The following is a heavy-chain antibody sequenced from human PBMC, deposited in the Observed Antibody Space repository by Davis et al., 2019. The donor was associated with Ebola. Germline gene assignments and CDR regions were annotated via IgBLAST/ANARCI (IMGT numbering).Heavy chain of an antibody. Sequence: GESLKISCAASGFTFSSYGMHWVRQAPGKGLEWVAVIWYDGSNKYYADSVKGRFTISRDNSKNTLYLQMNSLRAEDTAVYYCARSDYGDPYNYYYYGMDVWGQGTTVTVSS. CDR2: IWYDGSNK. CDR3: ARSDYGDPYNYYYYGMDV. V-gene: IGHV3-33*01. CDR1: GFTFSSYG. J-gene: IGHJ6*02. D-gene: IGHD4-17*01.